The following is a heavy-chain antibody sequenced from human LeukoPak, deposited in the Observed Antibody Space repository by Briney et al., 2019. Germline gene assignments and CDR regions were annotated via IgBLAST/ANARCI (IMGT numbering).Heavy chain of an antibody. CDR3: ARDTAMIQNNNWFDP. CDR2: IYPGDSDT. J-gene: IGHJ5*02. CDR1: GSTFTSYW. D-gene: IGHD5-18*01. Sequence: GESLEISFQRPGSTFTSYWIGWVRRLPGKGLEWVGIIYPGDSDTRHSPSFQGQVTISADRSISTAYLQWSSLKASDTTMYYCARDTAMIQNNNWFDPWGQGTLVTVSS. V-gene: IGHV5-51*01.